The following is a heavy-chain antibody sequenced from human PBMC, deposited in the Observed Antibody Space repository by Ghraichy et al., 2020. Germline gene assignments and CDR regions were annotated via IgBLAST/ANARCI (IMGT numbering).Heavy chain of an antibody. CDR2: IKQDGSEK. CDR3: ARVPNLVVTAILFDY. V-gene: IGHV3-7*03. Sequence: LSLTCAASAFTFNNHWMSWVRQAPGKGLEWVAHIKQDGSEKYYVDSVKGRFTISRDNAKNSLYLQMNSLRAEDTAVYYCARVPNLVVTAILFDYWGQGTLVTVSS. D-gene: IGHD2-21*02. CDR1: AFTFNNHW. J-gene: IGHJ4*02.